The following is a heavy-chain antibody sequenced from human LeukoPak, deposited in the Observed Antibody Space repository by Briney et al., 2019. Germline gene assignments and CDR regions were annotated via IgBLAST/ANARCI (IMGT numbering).Heavy chain of an antibody. V-gene: IGHV3-66*01. CDR3: SRDRMGTKSFDY. Sequence: GGSLRLSCAASGFTVRSNYMSWVHQAPGKGLEWVSVISSGGSTYCADSVKGRFTISRDSSKNTLHLQMKSLRAEDTALYYCSRDRMGTKSFDYWGQGTLVTVSS. CDR2: ISSGGST. J-gene: IGHJ4*02. D-gene: IGHD5-24*01. CDR1: GFTVRSNY.